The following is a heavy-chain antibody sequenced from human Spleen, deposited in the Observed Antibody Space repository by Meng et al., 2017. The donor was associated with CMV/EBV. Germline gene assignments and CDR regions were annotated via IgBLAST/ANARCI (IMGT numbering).Heavy chain of an antibody. V-gene: IGHV3-9*01. J-gene: IGHJ5*02. CDR3: AKDGRGRGDFWSGYYNWFDP. CDR1: GFTFDNYA. D-gene: IGHD3-3*01. Sequence: SLRLSCSASGFTFDNYAMHWVRQAQGKGLVWVSGISWNSGNIGYADSVKGRFTISRDNAQNSLYLQMNSLRAEDTALYYCAKDGRGRGDFWSGYYNWFDPWGQGTLVTVSS. CDR2: ISWNSGNI.